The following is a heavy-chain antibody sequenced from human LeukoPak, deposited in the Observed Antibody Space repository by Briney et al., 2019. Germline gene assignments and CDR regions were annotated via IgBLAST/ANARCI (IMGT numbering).Heavy chain of an antibody. D-gene: IGHD3-10*01. Sequence: GGSLRLSCAASGFTFSSYWMSWVRQAPGKGLEWVANIRQDGSEKYYVDSVKGRFTISRDNAKNSLYLQMNSLRAEDTAVYYCARNRYYYGSGSYYYFDYWGQGTLVTVSS. J-gene: IGHJ4*02. V-gene: IGHV3-7*01. CDR1: GFTFSSYW. CDR3: ARNRYYYGSGSYYYFDY. CDR2: IRQDGSEK.